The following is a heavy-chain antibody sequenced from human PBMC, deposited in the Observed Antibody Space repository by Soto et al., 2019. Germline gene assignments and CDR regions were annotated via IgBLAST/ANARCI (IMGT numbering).Heavy chain of an antibody. J-gene: IGHJ6*02. CDR1: GGTFSSYA. V-gene: IGHV1-69*13. CDR3: ARWAVRRADYYYGMDV. CDR2: IIPIFGTA. Sequence: SVKVSCKASGGTFSSYAISWVRQAPGQGLEWMGGIIPIFGTANYAQKFQGRVTITADESTSTAYMELSSLRSEDTAVYYCARWAVRRADYYYGMDVWGQGTTVTVSS.